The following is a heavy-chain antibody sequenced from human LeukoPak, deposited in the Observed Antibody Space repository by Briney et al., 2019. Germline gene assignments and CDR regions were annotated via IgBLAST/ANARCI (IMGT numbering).Heavy chain of an antibody. D-gene: IGHD3-22*01. Sequence: GGSLRLFCAASGFTFSSYSMNWVRQAPGKGLEWVSSISSSSSYIYYADSVKGRFTISRDNAKHSRYLQVDRLRAVDKAVYFRARVWGGDTYYYDSSGYYQKGGHDAFDIWGQGTMVTVSS. CDR3: ARVWGGDTYYYDSSGYYQKGGHDAFDI. V-gene: IGHV3-21*01. CDR1: GFTFSSYS. J-gene: IGHJ3*02. CDR2: ISSSSSYI.